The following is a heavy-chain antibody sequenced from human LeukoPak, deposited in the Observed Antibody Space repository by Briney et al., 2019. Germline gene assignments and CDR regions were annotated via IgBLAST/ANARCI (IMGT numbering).Heavy chain of an antibody. CDR1: RGTFSSYA. J-gene: IGHJ4*02. CDR2: IIPIFGTA. Sequence: AASVKVSRKASRGTFSSYAISWVRQAPGQGLEWMGGIIPIFGTANYAQKFQGRVTITADESTSTAYMELSSLRSEDTAVYYCARRYYDSSGYLWGQGTLVTVSS. V-gene: IGHV1-69*13. CDR3: ARRYYDSSGYL. D-gene: IGHD3-22*01.